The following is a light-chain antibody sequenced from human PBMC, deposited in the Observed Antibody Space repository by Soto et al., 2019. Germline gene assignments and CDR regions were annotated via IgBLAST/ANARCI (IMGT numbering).Light chain of an antibody. CDR1: QSVSSY. V-gene: IGKV3-11*01. Sequence: DIVLTQSPATLSLSPGERATLSCRASQSVSSYLAWYQQKPGQAPRLLIYDASNRATGIPARFSGSGSGTDFTLTLSSLEPEDFAVYYCQQRSNWPPIFTFGPVTRVDIK. CDR3: QQRSNWPPIFT. CDR2: DAS. J-gene: IGKJ3*01.